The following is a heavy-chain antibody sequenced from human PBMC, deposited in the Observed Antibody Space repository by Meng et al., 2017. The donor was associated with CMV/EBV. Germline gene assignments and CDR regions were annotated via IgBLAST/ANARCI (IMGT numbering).Heavy chain of an antibody. D-gene: IGHD3-22*01. Sequence: ASVKVSCKASGGTFSSYAISWVRQAPGQGLEWMGWISAYNGNTNYAQKLQGRVTMTTDTSTSTAYMELRSLRSDDTAVYYCARDDVGDSSGYYYQCAFDIWGQGTMVTVSS. V-gene: IGHV1-18*01. CDR3: ARDDVGDSSGYYYQCAFDI. CDR2: ISAYNGNT. J-gene: IGHJ3*02. CDR1: GGTFSSYA.